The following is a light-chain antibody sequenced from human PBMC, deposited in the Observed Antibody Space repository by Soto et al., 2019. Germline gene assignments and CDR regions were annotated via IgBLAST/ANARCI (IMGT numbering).Light chain of an antibody. CDR3: KQYNNWPQT. Sequence: EIVLTQSPGTLSLSPGERATLSCRASQGISINYLAWYQQKPGQAPRLLIYGASTRATDMPGTFSGSGSGTEFTLTISSLQSEDFAVYYCKQYNNWPQTFGQGTKVDIK. J-gene: IGKJ1*01. V-gene: IGKV3-15*01. CDR2: GAS. CDR1: QGISIN.